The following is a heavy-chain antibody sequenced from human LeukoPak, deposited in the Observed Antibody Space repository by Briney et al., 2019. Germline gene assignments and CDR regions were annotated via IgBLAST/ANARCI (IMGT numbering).Heavy chain of an antibody. CDR1: GFTFSSYS. J-gene: IGHJ3*02. CDR2: ISSSSSYI. V-gene: IGHV3-21*01. CDR3: ARVSLHDILTGYYRADAFDI. Sequence: GGSLRLSCAASGFTFSSYSMNWVRQASGKGLEWVSSISSSSSYIYYADSVKGRFTISRDNAKNSLYLQMNSLRAEDTAVYYCARVSLHDILTGYYRADAFDIWGQGTMVTVSS. D-gene: IGHD3-9*01.